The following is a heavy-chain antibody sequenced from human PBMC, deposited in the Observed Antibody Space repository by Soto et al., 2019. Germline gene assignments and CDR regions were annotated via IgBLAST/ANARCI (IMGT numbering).Heavy chain of an antibody. Sequence: VSVKVSCKASGYTFTGYYMHWVRQAPGQGLEWMGWINPNSGGTNYAQKFQGWVTMTRDTSISTAYMELSRLRSDDTAVYYCARSAILTGYYSSGSGFDYYGMDVWGQGTTVTVSS. CDR3: ARSAILTGYYSSGSGFDYYGMDV. CDR2: INPNSGGT. J-gene: IGHJ6*02. CDR1: GYTFTGYY. D-gene: IGHD3-9*01. V-gene: IGHV1-2*04.